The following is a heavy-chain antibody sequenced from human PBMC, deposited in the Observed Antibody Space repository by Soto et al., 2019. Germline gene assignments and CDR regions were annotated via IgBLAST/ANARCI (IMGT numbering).Heavy chain of an antibody. J-gene: IGHJ4*02. Sequence: QITLKESGPTLVKPTQTLTLTCTFSGFSLSTSRVGVGWIRQPPGKALEWLALIYLDDDKPYSPSRKTRLTITKNPSKNQVVLTMTNMDPVDTATYYCAHYRIFGDYMYYFDSLGQGTLVTVSS. CDR1: GFSLSTSRVG. D-gene: IGHD4-17*01. CDR2: IYLDDDK. CDR3: AHYRIFGDYMYYFDS. V-gene: IGHV2-5*02.